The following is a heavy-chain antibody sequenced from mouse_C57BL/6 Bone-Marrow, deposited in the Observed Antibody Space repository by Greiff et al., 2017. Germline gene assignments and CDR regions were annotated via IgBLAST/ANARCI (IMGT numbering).Heavy chain of an antibody. Sequence: QVTLIESGPGILQPSQTLSLTCSFSGFSLSTFGMGVGCIRQPSGKGLECLAHIWWDDDKYYNPALMSRLTISKDTSKTQVFRKIANVDTSDTAAYYCAGMMGRSCVGAMDVWGQGTSVTVSS. CDR2: IWWDDDK. J-gene: IGHJ4*01. CDR1: GFSLSTFGMG. D-gene: IGHD1-1*01. CDR3: AGMMGRSCVGAMDV. V-gene: IGHV8-8*01.